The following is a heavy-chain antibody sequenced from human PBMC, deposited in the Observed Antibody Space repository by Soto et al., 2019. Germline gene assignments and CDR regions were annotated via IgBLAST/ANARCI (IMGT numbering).Heavy chain of an antibody. V-gene: IGHV3-23*01. CDR3: AKGGNCISTSCREH. D-gene: IGHD2-2*01. Sequence: EEQLLESGGGLVQPGGSLRLSCAGSGFTFSSFAMRWVRQAPGKGLEWVSAISGSGGSTYYADSVKGRFTISRDNSKNMLYMQMNTLRAEDTAVYYCAKGGNCISTSCREHWGQGTLVTVSS. CDR2: ISGSGGST. J-gene: IGHJ4*02. CDR1: GFTFSSFA.